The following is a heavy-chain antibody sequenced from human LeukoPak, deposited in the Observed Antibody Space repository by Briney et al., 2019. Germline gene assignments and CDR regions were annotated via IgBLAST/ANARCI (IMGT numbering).Heavy chain of an antibody. D-gene: IGHD6-13*01. Sequence: PGGSLRLSCAASGFTFSNYAMTWVRQAPGKGLEWVAVIDSSGGGIYYADSVKGRFTISRDNSKNTVYLQMNSLRAEDTAVYYCARDAAAQQLIHDFDYWGQGTLVTVSS. CDR2: IDSSGGGI. V-gene: IGHV3-23*01. J-gene: IGHJ4*02. CDR1: GFTFSNYA. CDR3: ARDAAAQQLIHDFDY.